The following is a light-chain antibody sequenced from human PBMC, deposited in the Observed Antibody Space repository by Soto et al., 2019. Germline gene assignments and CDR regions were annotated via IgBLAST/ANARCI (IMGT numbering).Light chain of an antibody. J-gene: IGLJ2*01. V-gene: IGLV3-21*04. CDR2: YDS. CDR3: QVWDYSSDHVV. Sequence: SYELTQPPSVSVAPGKTARITCGGNNIGSKSVNWYQQKPGQAPVLVIYYDSDRPSGIPERFSGSNSGNTATLTISRVEAGDEADYYCQVWDYSSDHVVFGGGTKLTVL. CDR1: NIGSKS.